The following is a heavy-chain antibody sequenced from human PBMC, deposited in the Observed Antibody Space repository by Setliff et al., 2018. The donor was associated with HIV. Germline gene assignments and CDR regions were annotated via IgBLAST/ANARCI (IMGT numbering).Heavy chain of an antibody. D-gene: IGHD7-27*01. V-gene: IGHV3-23*01. Sequence: GGSLRLSCAASGFTLSNYAMSWVRQAPGEGLEWVSGISGSGGYSYYADSVQGRFTISSDNSKNTLCLQMNSLRAEDTAVYYCAKVKKLTADLRVDSFDIWGHGTMVTVSS. J-gene: IGHJ3*02. CDR1: GFTLSNYA. CDR2: ISGSGGYS. CDR3: AKVKKLTADLRVDSFDI.